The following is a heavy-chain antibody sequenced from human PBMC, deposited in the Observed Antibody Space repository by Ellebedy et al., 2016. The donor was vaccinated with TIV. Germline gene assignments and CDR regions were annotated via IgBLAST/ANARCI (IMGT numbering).Heavy chain of an antibody. CDR3: GKGRGGRYYGMDV. D-gene: IGHD3-9*01. Sequence: GESLKISCAASGFTFSTYSMNWVRQAPGKGLEWVSSISGSGNLAYYAESVKGRFTISRDNSKNMLFLQMNTLRVEDTAVYYCGKGRGGRYYGMDVWGQGTTVTVSS. CDR1: GFTFSTYS. V-gene: IGHV3-23*01. J-gene: IGHJ6*02. CDR2: ISGSGNLA.